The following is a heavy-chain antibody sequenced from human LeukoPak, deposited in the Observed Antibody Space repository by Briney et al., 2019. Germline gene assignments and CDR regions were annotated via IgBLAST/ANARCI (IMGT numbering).Heavy chain of an antibody. Sequence: EPSETLPLTCTVSGGSISSYYWSWIRQPPGKGLEWIGYIYYSGSTNYNPSLKSRVTISVDTSKNQFSLKLSSVTAADTAVYYCARADRITMVRGVIPGAFDIWGQGTMVTVSS. D-gene: IGHD3-10*01. V-gene: IGHV4-59*01. CDR3: ARADRITMVRGVIPGAFDI. CDR2: IYYSGST. CDR1: GGSISSYY. J-gene: IGHJ3*02.